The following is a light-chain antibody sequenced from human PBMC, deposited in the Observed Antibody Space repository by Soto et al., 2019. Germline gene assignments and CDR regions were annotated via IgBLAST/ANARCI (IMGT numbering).Light chain of an antibody. CDR1: QSVSSN. J-gene: IGKJ1*01. CDR2: DAS. CDR3: QQYNNWRT. Sequence: EIVMTQSPATLSVSPGERATLSCRASQSVSSNLAWYQQKPGQAPRLLIYDASTRATGIPARFSGSGSGTEFTLTISSLQSEDFVVYYCQQYNNWRTFGQGTKVDNK. V-gene: IGKV3-15*01.